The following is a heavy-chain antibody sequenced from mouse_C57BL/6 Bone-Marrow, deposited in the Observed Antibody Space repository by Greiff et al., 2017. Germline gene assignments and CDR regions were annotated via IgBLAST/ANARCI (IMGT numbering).Heavy chain of an antibody. CDR2: IYPSDSET. D-gene: IGHD2-4*01. Sequence: VQLHQPGAELVRPGSSVKLSCKASGYTFTSYWMDWVKQRPGQGLEWIGNIYPSDSETHYNQKFKDKATLTVDKSSSTAYMQLSSLTSEDSAVYYCARNLYYDYDGFAYWGQGTLVTVSA. CDR1: GYTFTSYW. CDR3: ARNLYYDYDGFAY. V-gene: IGHV1-61*01. J-gene: IGHJ3*01.